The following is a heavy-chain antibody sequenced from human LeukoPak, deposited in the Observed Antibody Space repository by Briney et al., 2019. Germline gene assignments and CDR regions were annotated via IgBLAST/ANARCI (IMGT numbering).Heavy chain of an antibody. Sequence: SETLSLTCAVYAGSFSSYYCSWIRPPPGEGREWNGEINHSGSTNYNPSLKSRVTISVDTSKNQFSLKLSCVSAADTAVYYCARGVIWLVRGQRYYFDYWGQGTLVTVSS. CDR2: INHSGST. V-gene: IGHV4-34*01. CDR3: ARGVIWLVRGQRYYFDY. D-gene: IGHD6-19*01. CDR1: AGSFSSYY. J-gene: IGHJ4*02.